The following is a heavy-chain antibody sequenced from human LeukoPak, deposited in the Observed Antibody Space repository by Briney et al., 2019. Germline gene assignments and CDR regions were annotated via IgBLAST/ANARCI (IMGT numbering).Heavy chain of an antibody. CDR2: ITAYNDNT. D-gene: IGHD6-13*01. CDR1: GYSFTSYG. CDR3: ARDLRRGSSSWYVSGGDD. V-gene: IGHV1-18*01. Sequence: ASVKVSCKASGYSFTSYGISWVRQAPGQGIEWMGWITAYNDNTYYAQKLQGRGTMTTATSTSTAYMELRSLGSDDTAVYYCARDLRRGSSSWYVSGGDDWSQGTLVTVPS. J-gene: IGHJ4*02.